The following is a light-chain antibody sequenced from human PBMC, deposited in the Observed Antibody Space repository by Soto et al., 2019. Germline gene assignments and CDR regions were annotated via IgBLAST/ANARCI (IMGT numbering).Light chain of an antibody. CDR3: QQRSNCPLT. J-gene: IGKJ4*01. CDR2: DAS. V-gene: IGKV3-11*01. Sequence: EIVLTQSPATLSLSPGERATLSCRASQSVSSYLALYQQKPGQAPRLLIYDASNRATGIPARFSGSGSGTDFTLTISSLEPEDFAVYYCQQRSNCPLTFGGGTKVEIK. CDR1: QSVSSY.